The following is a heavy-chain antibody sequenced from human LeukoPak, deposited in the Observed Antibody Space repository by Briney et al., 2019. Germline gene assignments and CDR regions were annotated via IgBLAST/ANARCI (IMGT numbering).Heavy chain of an antibody. Sequence: GGSLRLSCAASGFTFSNSAMSWVRQAPGKGLEWVSAISGSGGYTFYADSVKGRFTISRDNSKNTLYLQMNSLRAEDTAVYYCAKDEYYGSGTYYIYWGQGTLVTVFS. CDR3: AKDEYYGSGTYYIY. D-gene: IGHD3-10*01. V-gene: IGHV3-23*01. J-gene: IGHJ4*02. CDR2: ISGSGGYT. CDR1: GFTFSNSA.